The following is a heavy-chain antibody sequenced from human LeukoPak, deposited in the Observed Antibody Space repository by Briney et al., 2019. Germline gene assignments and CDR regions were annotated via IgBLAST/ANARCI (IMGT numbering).Heavy chain of an antibody. D-gene: IGHD3-16*01. J-gene: IGHJ4*02. Sequence: GGTLRLSCAASGFTFSHYGMYWVRQAPGKELEYVSAITGDGGSTYYADSVMGRFIISRDNPKNTVYLQMGSLRAEDMAVYYCARSLGGYADSWGQGTLVTVSS. V-gene: IGHV3-64*02. CDR1: GFTFSHYG. CDR2: ITGDGGST. CDR3: ARSLGGYADS.